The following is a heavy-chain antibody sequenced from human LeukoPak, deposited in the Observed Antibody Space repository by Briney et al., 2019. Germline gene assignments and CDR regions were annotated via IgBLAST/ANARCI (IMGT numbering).Heavy chain of an antibody. V-gene: IGHV3-7*01. CDR1: GFPFYRYP. J-gene: IGHJ3*01. Sequence: GGSLRLSCVGSGFPFYRYPMSWVRQAPERGLEWVANIKKDGSEESYLDSVKGRFTVSRDNAKNSLFLQMNSLRGEDTAVYYCARSNPNRNALDLWGQGTMVTISS. D-gene: IGHD1-14*01. CDR2: IKKDGSEE. CDR3: ARSNPNRNALDL.